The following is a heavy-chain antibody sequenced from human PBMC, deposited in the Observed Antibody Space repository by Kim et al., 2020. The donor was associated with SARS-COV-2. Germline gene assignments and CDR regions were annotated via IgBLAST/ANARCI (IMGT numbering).Heavy chain of an antibody. Sequence: GESLKMSCKASGYTFTDYWIGWVRQMPGKGLEWMGVIYPRDSDTTYSPSFQGQVTISADKSISTAYLHWNSLQASGTAMYYWARLDDSAGNWIDNWGQGT. CDR1: GYTFTDYW. CDR2: IYPRDSDT. J-gene: IGHJ4*02. CDR3: ARLDDSAGNWIDN. D-gene: IGHD1-20*01. V-gene: IGHV5-51*01.